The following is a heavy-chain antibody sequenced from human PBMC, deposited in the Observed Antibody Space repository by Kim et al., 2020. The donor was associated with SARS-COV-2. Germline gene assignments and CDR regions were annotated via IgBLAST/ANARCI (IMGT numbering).Heavy chain of an antibody. D-gene: IGHD6-13*01. CDR3: ARLHSAASHTAFDY. V-gene: IGHV3-53*01. Sequence: GGSLRLSCAASGFTVSSNFMSWVRQAPGKGLEWVSVIYAGGNTFYADSVKGRFTISRDNSKNTVYLQMHSLSSEDTAVYYCARLHSAASHTAFDYWGQGTLVTFSS. CDR1: GFTVSSNF. CDR2: IYAGGNT. J-gene: IGHJ4*02.